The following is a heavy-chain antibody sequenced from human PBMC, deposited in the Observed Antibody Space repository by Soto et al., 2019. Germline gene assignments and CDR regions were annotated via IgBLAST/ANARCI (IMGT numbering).Heavy chain of an antibody. CDR1: GYSFTSYW. CDR3: ASGGYSSGGGYAFDI. J-gene: IGHJ3*02. Sequence: GESLKISCKGSGYSFTSYWIGWVRQMPGKGLEWMGIIYPGDSDTRYSPSFQGQVTISADKSISTAYLQWSSLKASDTAMYYCASGGYSSGGGYAFDIWGQGTMVTVSS. CDR2: IYPGDSDT. V-gene: IGHV5-51*01. D-gene: IGHD6-19*01.